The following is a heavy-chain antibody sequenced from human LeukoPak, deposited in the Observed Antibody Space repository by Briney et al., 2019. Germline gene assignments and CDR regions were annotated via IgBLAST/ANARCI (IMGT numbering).Heavy chain of an antibody. V-gene: IGHV4-59*04. J-gene: IGHJ5*02. CDR2: VYYNGDT. CDR1: GGSISSYF. D-gene: IGHD2/OR15-2a*01. CDR3: ARLLSPGWFDP. Sequence: SETLSLTCTISGGSISSYFWSWIRQPPGKGLEWIANVYYNGDTYYKSSLYSRVTISADTSKNQFSLNLRSVTAADTAVYYCARLLSPGWFDPWGQGTLVTVSS.